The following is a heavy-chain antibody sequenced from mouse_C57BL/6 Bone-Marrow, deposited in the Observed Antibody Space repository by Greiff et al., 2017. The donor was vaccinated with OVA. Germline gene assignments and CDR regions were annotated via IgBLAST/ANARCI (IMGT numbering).Heavy chain of an antibody. V-gene: IGHV5-9-1*02. CDR1: GFTFSSYA. CDR2: ISSGGDYF. CDR3: TREGPYYYGSSWLLDY. J-gene: IGHJ2*01. Sequence: EVMLVESGEGLVKPGGSLRLSCAASGFTFSSYAMSWVRQTPEKRLEWVAYISSGGDYFYYADTVKGRVTISRDNARNTLYLQMSSLKSDDTAMYYCTREGPYYYGSSWLLDYWGQGTTRTVSS. D-gene: IGHD1-1*01.